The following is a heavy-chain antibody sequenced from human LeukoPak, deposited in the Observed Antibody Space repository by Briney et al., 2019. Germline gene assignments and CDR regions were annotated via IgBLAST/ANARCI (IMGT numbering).Heavy chain of an antibody. D-gene: IGHD4-23*01. Sequence: GGSLRLSCAASGFTFSSYAMSWVRQAPGKGLEWVSAISGSGGSTYYADSVKGRFTISRDNSKNTLYLQMNSVRAEDTAVYYCAKDLGGGNPLYYFDYWGQGTLVTVSS. J-gene: IGHJ4*02. V-gene: IGHV3-23*01. CDR1: GFTFSSYA. CDR3: AKDLGGGNPLYYFDY. CDR2: ISGSGGST.